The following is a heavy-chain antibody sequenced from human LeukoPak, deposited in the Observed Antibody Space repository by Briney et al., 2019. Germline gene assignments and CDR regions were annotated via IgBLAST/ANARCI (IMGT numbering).Heavy chain of an antibody. CDR3: AKDPRIDPWYMDV. J-gene: IGHJ6*03. V-gene: IGHV3-74*01. CDR2: INPDDKST. Sequence: PGGSLRLSCAASGFTFSKYWLHWVRQPPGRGLVWLARINPDDKSTSYADSVKGRFTISIDDAKETLFLQMNSLTAEDTAVYYCAKDPRIDPWYMDVWGKGTTVTVSS. D-gene: IGHD3-22*01. CDR1: GFTFSKYW.